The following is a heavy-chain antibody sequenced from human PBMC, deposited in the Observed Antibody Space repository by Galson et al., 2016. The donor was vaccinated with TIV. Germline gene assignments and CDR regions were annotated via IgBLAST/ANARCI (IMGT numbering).Heavy chain of an antibody. D-gene: IGHD1-26*01. CDR2: VWYNGNNK. J-gene: IGHJ2*01. CDR3: ARGTEVGATAYWYFDL. Sequence: SLRLSCAASGFTFMDYSMDWVRQAPGKGLEWVAVVWYNGNNKYYADSVKGRFTVSRDNSKNTLHLQMNSLRAEDTAVYYCARGTEVGATAYWYFDLWGRGTLVTVSS. V-gene: IGHV3-33*08. CDR1: GFTFMDYS.